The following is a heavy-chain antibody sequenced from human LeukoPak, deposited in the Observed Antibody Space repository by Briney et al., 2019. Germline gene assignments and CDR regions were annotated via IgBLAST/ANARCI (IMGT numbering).Heavy chain of an antibody. CDR2: ISDIGSI. J-gene: IGHJ4*02. V-gene: IGHV4-59*08. CDR3: AGHHPRNTVDF. Sequence: PSETLSLTCTVSGGSISSYYWSWIRQPPGKGLEWIAYISDIGSINYNPSLKSRVTISLDASKNQFSLKLSSVAAADTAVYYCAGHHPRNTVDFWGQGTLVTVSS. D-gene: IGHD2/OR15-2a*01. CDR1: GGSISSYY.